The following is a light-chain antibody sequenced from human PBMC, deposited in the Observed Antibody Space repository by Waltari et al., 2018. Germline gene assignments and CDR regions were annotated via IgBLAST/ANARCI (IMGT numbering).Light chain of an antibody. J-gene: IGLJ2*01. CDR1: NIGSKS. V-gene: IGLV3-21*03. Sequence: PSVSVAPGKTARITCGGNNIGSKSVHWYQQKPGQAPVLVVYDDIDRPSGIPEGFSGSNSGNTATLTISRVEAGDEADYYCQVWDSSSDHPGVFGGGTKLTVL. CDR3: QVWDSSSDHPGV. CDR2: DDI.